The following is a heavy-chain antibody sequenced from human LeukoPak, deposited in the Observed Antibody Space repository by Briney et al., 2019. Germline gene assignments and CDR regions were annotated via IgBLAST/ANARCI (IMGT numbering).Heavy chain of an antibody. CDR3: ARDQLDYYDSSGYSPSYYYGMDV. CDR2: INTSGSA. D-gene: IGHD3-22*01. V-gene: IGHV4-4*07. Sequence: SETLSLTCTVSGGSISSYYWSWIRQPAAKGLEWIGRINTSGSANYDTSLMSRVTMSVATSKNQFSLKLSSLTAADTAVYYCARDQLDYYDSSGYSPSYYYGMDVWGQGTTVTVSS. CDR1: GGSISSYY. J-gene: IGHJ6*02.